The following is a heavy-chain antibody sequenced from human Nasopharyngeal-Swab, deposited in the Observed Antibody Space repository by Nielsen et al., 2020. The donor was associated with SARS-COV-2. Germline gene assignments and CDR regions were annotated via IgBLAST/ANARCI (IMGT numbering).Heavy chain of an antibody. Sequence: GESLKIPCAASGFTFSSYSMNRVRQAPGKGLEWVSSISSSSSYIYYADSVKGRFTISRDNAKNSLYLHMNSLRAEYTAVYYCARKSEWRGGYFDFWGQGTLVTVSS. D-gene: IGHD3-3*01. CDR3: ARKSEWRGGYFDF. V-gene: IGHV3-21*01. CDR2: ISSSSSYI. CDR1: GFTFSSYS. J-gene: IGHJ4*02.